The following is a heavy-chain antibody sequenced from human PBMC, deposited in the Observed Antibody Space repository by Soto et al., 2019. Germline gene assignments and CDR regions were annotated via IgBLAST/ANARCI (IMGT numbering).Heavy chain of an antibody. D-gene: IGHD1-26*01. CDR3: AREAQDYYFDH. CDR2: VAYSGTS. Sequence: QVQLQESGPGLVKPSETLTLTCTVSPGSISSSYWSWIRQPPGRGLEWIGHVAYSGTSKYNPSLKSRGSISVSTSKRQFSLRLTSVTAADTAVYYCAREAQDYYFDHWGQGILVTVSS. CDR1: PGSISSSY. V-gene: IGHV4-59*01. J-gene: IGHJ5*02.